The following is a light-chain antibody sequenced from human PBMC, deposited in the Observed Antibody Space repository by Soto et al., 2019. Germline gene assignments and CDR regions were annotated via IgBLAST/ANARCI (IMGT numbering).Light chain of an antibody. CDR3: QQYDSYRT. J-gene: IGKJ1*01. CDR2: DVS. Sequence: DIQMTQSPSTLSASVGDRVTITCRPSQNVSTWLAWYQQKSGKAPKLLIYDVSNLESGVPSRFSGSGSGTEFSLTIRGLQPDDSATYYCQQYDSYRTFGQGTKVEI. CDR1: QNVSTW. V-gene: IGKV1-5*01.